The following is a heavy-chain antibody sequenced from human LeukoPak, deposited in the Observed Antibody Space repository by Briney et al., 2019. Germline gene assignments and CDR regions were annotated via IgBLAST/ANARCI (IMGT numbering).Heavy chain of an antibody. D-gene: IGHD2-15*01. V-gene: IGHV3-30*02. Sequence: GGSLRLSCAASGFTFSSYGMHWVRQAPGKGLEWVAFIRYDGSNKYYADSVKGRFTISRDNSKNTLYLQMNSLRAEDTAVYYCAKDGAEPFIVVVVAARPGYLDYWGQGTLVTVSS. J-gene: IGHJ4*02. CDR2: IRYDGSNK. CDR1: GFTFSSYG. CDR3: AKDGAEPFIVVVVAARPGYLDY.